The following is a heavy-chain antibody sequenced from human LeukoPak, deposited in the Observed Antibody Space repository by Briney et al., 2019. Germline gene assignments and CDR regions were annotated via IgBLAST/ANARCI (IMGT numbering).Heavy chain of an antibody. CDR1: GGTFSSYA. CDR2: IIPIFGTA. D-gene: IGHD2-2*01. CDR3: SLQLSVVVPAAISQDSLYYYYGMDV. Sequence: GASVKVSCKASGGTFSSYAINWVRQAPGQGLEWMGGIIPIFGTANYAQKLQGRVTITADESTSTAYMELSSLRAEDTAVYYCSLQLSVVVPAAISQDSLYYYYGMDVWGQGTTVTVSS. J-gene: IGHJ6*02. V-gene: IGHV1-69*13.